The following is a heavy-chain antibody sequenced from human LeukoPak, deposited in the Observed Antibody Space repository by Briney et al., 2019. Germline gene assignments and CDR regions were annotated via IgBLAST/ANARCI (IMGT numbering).Heavy chain of an antibody. Sequence: SETLSLTCTVSGGSISSGSYYWSWIRQPAGKGLEWIGRIYTSGSTNYNPSLKSRVTISVDTSKNQISLKLSSVTAADTAVYYCAIFITIFGVVTYDYWGQGTLVTVSS. V-gene: IGHV4-61*02. CDR2: IYTSGST. D-gene: IGHD3-3*01. J-gene: IGHJ4*02. CDR3: AIFITIFGVVTYDY. CDR1: GGSISSGSYY.